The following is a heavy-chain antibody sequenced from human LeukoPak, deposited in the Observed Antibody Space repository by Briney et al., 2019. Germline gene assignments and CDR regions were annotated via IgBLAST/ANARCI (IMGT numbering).Heavy chain of an antibody. J-gene: IGHJ3*02. CDR2: MNPNSSNT. D-gene: IGHD3-16*02. Sequence: ASVKVSCKASGYTFTSYDINWVRQATGQGLEWMGWMNPNSSNTGYAQKFQGRVTITRNTSISTAYMELSSLRSEDTAVYYCARADYDYVWGSYRLMAFDIWGQGTMVTVSS. V-gene: IGHV1-8*03. CDR3: ARADYDYVWGSYRLMAFDI. CDR1: GYTFTSYD.